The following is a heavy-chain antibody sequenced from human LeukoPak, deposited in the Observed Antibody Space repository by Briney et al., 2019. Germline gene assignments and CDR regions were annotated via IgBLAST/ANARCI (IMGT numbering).Heavy chain of an antibody. D-gene: IGHD3-22*01. J-gene: IGHJ6*02. CDR1: GFTFSSYW. CDR3: ARDNYYDSSGTGDV. V-gene: IGHV3-7*01. CDR2: IKQDGSEK. Sequence: GGSLRLSCAASGFTFSSYWMSWVRQAPGKGLEWVANIKQDGSEKYYVDSVKGRFTISRDNAKNSLYLQMNSLRAEDTAVYYCARDNYYDSSGTGDVWGQGTTVTVSS.